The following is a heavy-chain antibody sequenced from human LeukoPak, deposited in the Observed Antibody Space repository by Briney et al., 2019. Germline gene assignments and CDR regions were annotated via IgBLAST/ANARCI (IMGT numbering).Heavy chain of an antibody. J-gene: IGHJ3*02. CDR3: AKGLLWFGELDLDAFDI. CDR1: GFTFSSYG. V-gene: IGHV3-30*18. Sequence: PGGSLRLSCAASGFTFSSYGMHWVRQAPGKGLEWVAVISYDGSNKYYADSVKGRFTISRDNSKNTLYLQMNSLRAEDTAVYYCAKGLLWFGELDLDAFDIWGQGTMVTVSS. CDR2: ISYDGSNK. D-gene: IGHD3-10*01.